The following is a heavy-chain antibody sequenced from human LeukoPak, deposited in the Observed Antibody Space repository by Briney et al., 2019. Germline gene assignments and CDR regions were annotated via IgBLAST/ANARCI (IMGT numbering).Heavy chain of an antibody. D-gene: IGHD2-2*01. V-gene: IGHV1-2*02. CDR3: AREELCSSTSCYRWFDP. J-gene: IGHJ5*02. CDR1: GYTFTSYG. Sequence: ASVKVSCKASGYTFTSYGISWVRQAPGQGLEWMGWINPNSGGTNYAQKFQGRVTMTRDTSISTAYMELSRLRSDDTAVYYCAREELCSSTSCYRWFDPWGQGTLVTVSS. CDR2: INPNSGGT.